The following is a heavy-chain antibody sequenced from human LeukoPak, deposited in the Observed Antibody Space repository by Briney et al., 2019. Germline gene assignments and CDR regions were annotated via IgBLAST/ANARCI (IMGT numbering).Heavy chain of an antibody. J-gene: IGHJ1*01. V-gene: IGHV3-23*01. CDR2: ISGGGGST. Sequence: GGSLRLSCAASGFTFTSYSMNWVRQAPGKGLEWVSTISGGGGSTYYADSVKGRFTISRDNSKNTLYLQVNSLRAEGTAVYYCAKSHLVAAAGEYSQHWGQGILVTVSS. D-gene: IGHD6-13*01. CDR1: GFTFTSYS. CDR3: AKSHLVAAAGEYSQH.